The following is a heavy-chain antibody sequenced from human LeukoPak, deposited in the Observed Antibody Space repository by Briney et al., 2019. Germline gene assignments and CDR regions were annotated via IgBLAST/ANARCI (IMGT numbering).Heavy chain of an antibody. Sequence: SETLSHTCTVSGGSISSYYWSWIRQPPGKGLEWIGYIYYSGSTNYNPSLKSRVTISVDTSKNQFSLKLSSVTAADTAVYYCATSNAPYYYYYGMDVWGQGTTVTVSS. J-gene: IGHJ6*02. CDR1: GGSISSYY. D-gene: IGHD2/OR15-2a*01. CDR3: ATSNAPYYYYYGMDV. V-gene: IGHV4-59*01. CDR2: IYYSGST.